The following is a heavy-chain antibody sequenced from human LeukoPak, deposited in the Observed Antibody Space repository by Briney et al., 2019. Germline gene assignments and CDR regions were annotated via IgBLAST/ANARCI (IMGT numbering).Heavy chain of an antibody. CDR3: ARGGYGSTFNQ. D-gene: IGHD3-10*01. V-gene: IGHV3-11*01. J-gene: IGHJ4*02. CDR1: GVPFSDNF. CDR2: ISSRGDTI. Sequence: GGSLRLSCTASGVPFSDNFMGWLRQAPGKGLEWVSYISSRGDTIHYSDAVKGRFSISRDNSKRSLYLQMNRLRIDDTAVYYCARGGYGSTFNQWGQGTLVSVSS.